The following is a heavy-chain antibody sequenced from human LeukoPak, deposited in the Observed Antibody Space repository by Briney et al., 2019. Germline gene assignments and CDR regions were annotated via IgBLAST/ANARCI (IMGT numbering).Heavy chain of an antibody. D-gene: IGHD5-12*01. J-gene: IGHJ4*02. CDR2: IKQDGSDK. Sequence: GSLRLSCAASGFTFTKYWMTWVRQAPGKGLEWVGNIKQDGSDKNYMDSVKGRFTISRDNAKNSLYLQMNSLRAEDTAVYYCARDSRDIVATTYFDYWGQGTLVTVSS. CDR1: GFTFTKYW. V-gene: IGHV3-7*01. CDR3: ARDSRDIVATTYFDY.